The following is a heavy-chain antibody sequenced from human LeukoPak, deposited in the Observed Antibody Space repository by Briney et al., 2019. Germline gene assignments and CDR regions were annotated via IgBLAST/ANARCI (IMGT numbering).Heavy chain of an antibody. CDR1: GGSISSGSYY. D-gene: IGHD3-3*01. J-gene: IGHJ4*02. CDR2: IYYSGST. CDR3: AREIWSGYYTGRVGFDY. V-gene: IGHV4-39*07. Sequence: PSQTLSLTCTVSGGSISSGSYYWSWIRQPPGKGLEWIGSIYYSGSTYYNPSLKSRVTISVDTSKNQFSLKLSSVTAADTAVYYCAREIWSGYYTGRVGFDYWGQGTLVTVSS.